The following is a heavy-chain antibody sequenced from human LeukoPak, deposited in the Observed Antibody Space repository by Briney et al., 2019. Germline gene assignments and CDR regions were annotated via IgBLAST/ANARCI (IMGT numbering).Heavy chain of an antibody. J-gene: IGHJ4*02. CDR2: INPNSGGT. CDR3: ARVIPGYCSSTSCYNADD. Sequence: GASVKVSCKASGYTFTGYYMHWVRQAPGQGLEWMGWINPNSGGTNYAQKFQGRVTMTRDTSISTAYMELSRLRSDDTAVYYCARVIPGYCSSTSCYNADDWGQGTLVTVSS. V-gene: IGHV1-2*02. CDR1: GYTFTGYY. D-gene: IGHD2-2*01.